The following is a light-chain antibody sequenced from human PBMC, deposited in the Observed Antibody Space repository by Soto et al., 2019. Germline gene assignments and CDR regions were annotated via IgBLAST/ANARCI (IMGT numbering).Light chain of an antibody. V-gene: IGKV3-20*01. CDR1: QSVPKDY. J-gene: IGKJ4*01. CDR2: GAS. Sequence: EIVLTQSPGTLSLSPGERATLSCRASQSVPKDYLAWYQHKPGQAPRLLIHGASSRATGIPDRFSGSGSETDFTLTIRRLETEDFAVYYCQQTSISPLTFGGGTKVEIK. CDR3: QQTSISPLT.